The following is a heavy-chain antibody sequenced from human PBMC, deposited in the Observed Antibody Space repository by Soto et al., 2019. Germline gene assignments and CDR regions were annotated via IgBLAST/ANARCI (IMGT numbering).Heavy chain of an antibody. J-gene: IGHJ5*02. CDR3: AKDRGGDYWVWFDP. D-gene: IGHD3-16*01. CDR1: GFTFSSYA. CDR2: ISGSGGST. V-gene: IGHV3-23*01. Sequence: GGSLRLSCAAPGFTFSSYAMSWVRQAPGKGLEWVSAISGSGGSTYYADSVKGRFTISRDNSKNTLYLQMNSLRAEDTAVYYCAKDRGGDYWVWFDPWGQGTLVTVSS.